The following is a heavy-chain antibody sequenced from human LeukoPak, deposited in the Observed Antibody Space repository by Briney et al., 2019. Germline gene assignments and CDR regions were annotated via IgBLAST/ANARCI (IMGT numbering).Heavy chain of an antibody. CDR3: AKVASADALARLNY. Sequence: GGSLRLSCAASGFTFSSYAMSWVRQAPGKGLEWVSAISGSGGGTYYADSVKDRFTISRDCSNNTLYLQMNSLRADDTAVYYCAKVASADALARLNYWGQGTLVTVSS. D-gene: IGHD3-3*02. CDR1: GFTFSSYA. J-gene: IGHJ4*02. V-gene: IGHV3-23*01. CDR2: ISGSGGGT.